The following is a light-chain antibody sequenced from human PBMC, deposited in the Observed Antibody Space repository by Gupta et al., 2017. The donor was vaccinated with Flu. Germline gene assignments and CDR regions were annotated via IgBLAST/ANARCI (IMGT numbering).Light chain of an antibody. V-gene: IGKV3-20*01. Sequence: EIVFTQSPGTLSLSPGEGATLSCRASQSLDNNYLAWLQHRPGQAPRLLIYGGSTRATGVPDRFRGSGSGTDFTLTISRLEAEDFAVYYCQHYSRSRGTFGQGTKLEVK. CDR2: GGS. J-gene: IGKJ2*01. CDR3: QHYSRSRGT. CDR1: QSLDNNY.